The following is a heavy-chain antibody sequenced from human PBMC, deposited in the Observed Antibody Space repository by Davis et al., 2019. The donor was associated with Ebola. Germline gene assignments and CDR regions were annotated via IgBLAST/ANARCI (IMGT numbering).Heavy chain of an antibody. CDR2: ISSSGAST. CDR1: GFTFSSYN. D-gene: IGHD4-17*01. V-gene: IGHV3-21*01. J-gene: IGHJ5*01. CDR3: TTDIRRSENYGWFDS. Sequence: GESLKISCAGSGFTFSSYNMNWVRQAPGKGLEWVSSISSSGASTYYAASVRSRFTVSRDNAKNSLYLQMSTLRIDDTAMYYCTTDIRRSENYGWFDSWGQGTLVTVSS.